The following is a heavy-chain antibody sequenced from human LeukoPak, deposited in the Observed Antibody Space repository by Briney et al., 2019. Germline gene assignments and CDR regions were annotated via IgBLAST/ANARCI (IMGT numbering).Heavy chain of an antibody. CDR3: AREGKGRTFEY. J-gene: IGHJ4*02. CDR2: IIPIFRMA. V-gene: IGHV1-69*13. Sequence: SVTVSCKASGGTFSNYTISWVRQAPGQGLEWMGGIIPIFRMANFAQTFQGRVTITADESTTINYMELRSLRSEDTAEYYCAREGKGRTFEYWGQGTLVTVSS. CDR1: GGTFSNYT. D-gene: IGHD1-14*01.